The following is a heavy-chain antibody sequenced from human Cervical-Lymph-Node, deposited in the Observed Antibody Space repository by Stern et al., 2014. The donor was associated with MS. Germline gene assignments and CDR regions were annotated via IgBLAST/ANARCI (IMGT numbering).Heavy chain of an antibody. D-gene: IGHD6-13*01. V-gene: IGHV1-8*01. CDR2: MNPNSGST. J-gene: IGHJ5*02. CDR1: GYTFTSYH. Sequence: QVQLVQSGAEVKKPGASVKVSCKASGYTFTSYHINWVRQATGQGLEWMGWMNPNSGSTGYAQRFQGRVTMTRNTSLGTAYMELSSLRSEDTAIYYCARADSWQQLVIDPWGQGTLVTVSS. CDR3: ARADSWQQLVIDP.